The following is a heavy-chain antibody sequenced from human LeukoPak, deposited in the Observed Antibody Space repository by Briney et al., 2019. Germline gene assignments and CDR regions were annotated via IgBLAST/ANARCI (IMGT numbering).Heavy chain of an antibody. D-gene: IGHD3-10*01. CDR1: GYTFTTYG. V-gene: IGHV1-18*01. CDR2: ISAYNGHT. Sequence: GASVKVSCKASGYTFTTYGFSWVRQAPGQGLEWMGWISAYNGHTNYAEKFQDRVTMTTDTSTNTAYMEVRSLRSGDTAVYYCARDPSGRRLGVDYWGQGTLVTVSS. CDR3: ARDPSGRRLGVDY. J-gene: IGHJ4*02.